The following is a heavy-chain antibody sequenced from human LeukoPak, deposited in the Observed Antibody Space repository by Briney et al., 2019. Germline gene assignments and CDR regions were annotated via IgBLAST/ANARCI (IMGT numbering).Heavy chain of an antibody. D-gene: IGHD2-2*02. CDR3: AGHIVVVPAAIHWFDP. CDR2: MYYSGST. V-gene: IGHV4-34*01. CDR1: GGSFSGYY. Sequence: PSETLSLTCAVYGGSFSGYYWSWIRQPPGKGLEWIGSMYYSGSTYYNPSLKSRVTISVDTSKNQFSLKLSSVTAADTAVYYCAGHIVVVPAAIHWFDPWGQGTLVTVSS. J-gene: IGHJ5*02.